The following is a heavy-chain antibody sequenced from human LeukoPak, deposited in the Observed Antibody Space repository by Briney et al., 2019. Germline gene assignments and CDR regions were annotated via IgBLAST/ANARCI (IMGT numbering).Heavy chain of an antibody. D-gene: IGHD1-7*01. J-gene: IGHJ5*02. CDR2: IYINGDT. Sequence: SETQSLTCTVSGDSISSFYWSWIRQAPGKGLECIGFIYINGDTSYNPSLKGRATLSLDTSKNQFSLRLTSVTAADTAVYYCAKTARTFASWGPGTLVTVSS. CDR1: GDSISSFY. V-gene: IGHV4-4*09. CDR3: AKTARTFAS.